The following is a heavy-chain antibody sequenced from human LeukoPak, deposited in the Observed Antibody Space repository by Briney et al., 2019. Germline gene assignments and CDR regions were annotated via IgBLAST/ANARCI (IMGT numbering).Heavy chain of an antibody. Sequence: ASVKVSCRASGYTFTSYAMHWVRQAPGQRLEWMGWINAGNGNTKYSQKFQGRVTITRDTSASTAYMELSSLRSEDTAVYYCARDRSMAAADPWGQGTLVTVSS. D-gene: IGHD6-13*01. J-gene: IGHJ5*02. V-gene: IGHV1-3*01. CDR1: GYTFTSYA. CDR3: ARDRSMAAADP. CDR2: INAGNGNT.